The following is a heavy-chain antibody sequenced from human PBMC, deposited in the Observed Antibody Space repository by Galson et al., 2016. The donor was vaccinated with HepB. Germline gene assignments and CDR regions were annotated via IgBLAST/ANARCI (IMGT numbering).Heavy chain of an antibody. CDR1: GYNFPHYW. J-gene: IGHJ4*02. CDR2: INPGDSDT. V-gene: IGHV5-51*01. CDR3: ARGEQQLNYDY. D-gene: IGHD6-13*01. Sequence: QSGAEVKKPGESLKISCKGSGYNFPHYWIAWVRQMPGKGLEWMGIINPGDSDTRYSPSFQGQVTISADKSISTAYLQWSSLKASDTAMYYCARGEQQLNYDYWGQGTLVTVSS.